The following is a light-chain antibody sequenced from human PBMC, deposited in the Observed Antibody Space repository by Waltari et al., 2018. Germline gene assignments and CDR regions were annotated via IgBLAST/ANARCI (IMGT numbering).Light chain of an antibody. CDR1: SSHTGINT. CDR2: ANY. CDR3: ATWDDSLNGRV. Sequence: QSVLTQPPLASGTPGQRVTISCSGNSSHTGINTVTWYQQLPGTAPKLLIYANYHRPSGVPDRFSASKSDTSASLAISGLQSEDEADYFCATWDDSLNGRVFGGGTKLAVL. V-gene: IGLV1-44*01. J-gene: IGLJ3*02.